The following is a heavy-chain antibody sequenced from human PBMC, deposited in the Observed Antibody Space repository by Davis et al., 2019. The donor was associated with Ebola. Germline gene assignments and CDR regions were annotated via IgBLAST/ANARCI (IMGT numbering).Heavy chain of an antibody. D-gene: IGHD6-13*01. V-gene: IGHV1-18*04. Sequence: ASVLDTCKASAYTFTSCGISWVPQAAGPGLEWMGWISAYNGNTNYAQKLQGRVTMTTDTSTSTAYMELRSLRSDDTAVYYCLAHGAAAGGGEGWFDPWGQGTLVTVSS. J-gene: IGHJ5*02. CDR2: ISAYNGNT. CDR3: LAHGAAAGGGEGWFDP. CDR1: AYTFTSCG.